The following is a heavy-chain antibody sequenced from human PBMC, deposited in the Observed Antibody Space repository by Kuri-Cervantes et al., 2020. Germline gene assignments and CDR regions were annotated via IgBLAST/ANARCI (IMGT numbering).Heavy chain of an antibody. CDR1: GFSVTNYG. CDR3: ARGAYDSSGGFDY. CDR2: MWYDGSKQ. D-gene: IGHD3-22*01. V-gene: IGHV3-33*08. Sequence: GESLKISCAASGFSVTNYGMHWVRQAPGKGLEWVAIMWYDGSKQYYADSVKGRFTISRDNSKNTLYLQMNSLRAEDTAVYYCARGAYDSSGGFDYWGQGTLVTVSS. J-gene: IGHJ4*02.